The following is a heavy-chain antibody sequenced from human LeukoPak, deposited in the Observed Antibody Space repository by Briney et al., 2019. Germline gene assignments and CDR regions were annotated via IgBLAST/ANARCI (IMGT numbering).Heavy chain of an antibody. J-gene: IGHJ4*02. D-gene: IGHD2-21*02. CDR1: GFTFSSYG. CDR2: ISDSSSTI. Sequence: PGGSLRLSCAASGFTFSSYGMNWVRQAPGKGLEWVSYISDSSSTIYYADSVKGRLTISRDNSKNTLYLQMNSLRAEDTAVYYCARECGGDCYPAFDYWGQGTLVTVSS. CDR3: ARECGGDCYPAFDY. V-gene: IGHV3-48*01.